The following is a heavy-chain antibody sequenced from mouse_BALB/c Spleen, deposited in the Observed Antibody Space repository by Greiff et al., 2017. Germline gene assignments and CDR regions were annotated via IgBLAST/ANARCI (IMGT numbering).Heavy chain of an antibody. J-gene: IGHJ2*01. CDR1: GYTFSSYW. CDR3: ARLDTTVVDY. CDR2: IYPGDGDT. D-gene: IGHD1-1*01. V-gene: IGHV1-80*01. Sequence: VQLQQSGAELMKPGASVKISCKATGYTFSSYWIEWVKQRPGQGLEWIGQIYPGDGDTNYNGKFKGKATLTADKSSSTAYMQLSSLTSEDSAVYFCARLDTTVVDYWGQGTTLTVSS.